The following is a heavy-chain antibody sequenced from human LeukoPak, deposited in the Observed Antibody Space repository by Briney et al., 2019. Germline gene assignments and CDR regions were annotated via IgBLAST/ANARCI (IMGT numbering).Heavy chain of an antibody. CDR2: IYYSGST. CDR3: ARRIAAAGYFDY. CDR1: GGSISSSSYY. D-gene: IGHD6-13*01. J-gene: IGHJ4*02. V-gene: IGHV4-39*01. Sequence: SETLSLTCTVSGGSISSSSYYWGWIRQPPGKGLEWIGSIYYSGSTYYNPSLKSRVTISVDTSKNQFSLKLSSVTAADTAVYYCARRIAAAGYFDYWGQGPLVTVSS.